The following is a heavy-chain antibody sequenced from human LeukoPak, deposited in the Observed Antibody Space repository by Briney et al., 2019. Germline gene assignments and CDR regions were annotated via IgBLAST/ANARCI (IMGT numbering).Heavy chain of an antibody. CDR2: ISDSGRST. CDR1: GFTFRNYA. J-gene: IGHJ4*02. V-gene: IGHV3-23*01. Sequence: PGGSLRLSCAASGFTFRNYAVSWVRQAPGKGLEWVSAISDSGRSTYYADSVKGRFTMSRDNSKNTVFLQMSSLGADDTAVYYCAKRGVDYGSGSCLDYWGQGTLVTVSS. D-gene: IGHD3-10*01. CDR3: AKRGVDYGSGSCLDY.